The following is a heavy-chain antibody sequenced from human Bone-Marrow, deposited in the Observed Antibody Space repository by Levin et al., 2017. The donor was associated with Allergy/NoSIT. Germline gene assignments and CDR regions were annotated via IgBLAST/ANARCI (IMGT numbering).Heavy chain of an antibody. J-gene: IGHJ3*02. V-gene: IGHV4-39*07. CDR1: GGSISSTSCY. CDR3: ARDERGGPSDDAFEI. D-gene: IGHD3-10*01. Sequence: SETLSLTCTVSGGSISSTSCYWGWLRQPPGKGLEWIGSIYYTGTTYYNPSLKSRITISLDRSKNQFSLKLSSVTVADTAVYFCARDERGGPSDDAFEIWGLGTMVTVS. CDR2: IYYTGTT.